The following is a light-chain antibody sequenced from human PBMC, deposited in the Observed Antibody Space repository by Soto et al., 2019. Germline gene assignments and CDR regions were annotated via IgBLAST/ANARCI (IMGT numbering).Light chain of an antibody. CDR1: QSVSSSY. CDR3: QQYGSSPRT. V-gene: IGKV3-20*01. J-gene: IGKJ1*01. Sequence: EIVLTQSPGTLSLSPGERATLSCRASQSVSSSYLAWYQQKPGQAPRLLIYGASSRATGIPDRFSGSGSGTDFTLTISRLETEDFAVYSCQQYGSSPRTFGQGTKVEIK. CDR2: GAS.